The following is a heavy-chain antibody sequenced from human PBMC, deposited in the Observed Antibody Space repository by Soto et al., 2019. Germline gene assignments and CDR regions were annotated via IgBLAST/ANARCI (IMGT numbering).Heavy chain of an antibody. J-gene: IGHJ4*02. Sequence: PGGSLRLSCAAPGFSFSDAWMNWVRQAPGKGLEWVARIKSKSDGGTTDYAAPVKGRFTISRDDSKNTLYLQMNSLRSEDTAVYYCTTLTMIVVQLDYWGPGTLVTVSS. D-gene: IGHD3-22*01. CDR2: IKSKSDGGTT. CDR1: GFSFSDAW. CDR3: TTLTMIVVQLDY. V-gene: IGHV3-15*07.